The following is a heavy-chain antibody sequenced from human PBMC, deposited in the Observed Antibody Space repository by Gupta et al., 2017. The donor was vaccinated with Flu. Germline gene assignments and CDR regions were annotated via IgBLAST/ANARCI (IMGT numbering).Heavy chain of an antibody. V-gene: IGHV4-38-2*02. CDR3: ARDPPFDTVRGNYFDY. CDR2: IFHSGNT. CDR1: GYYISSGYY. Sequence: QVILQESGPGLVKPSETLSLTCAVSGYYISSGYYWGWIRQPPGKGLEWIGSIFHSGNTYYNPSLKSRVTISVDTPKNQFSLKLNSVTAADTAVYYCARDPPFDTVRGNYFDYWGQGTLVTVSS. J-gene: IGHJ4*02. D-gene: IGHD4-17*01.